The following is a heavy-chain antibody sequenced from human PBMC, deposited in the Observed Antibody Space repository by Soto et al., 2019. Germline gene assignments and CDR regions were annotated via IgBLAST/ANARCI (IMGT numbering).Heavy chain of an antibody. CDR3: ARDKDRPQLGGNYYYILDV. CDR2: IMPVFRRP. J-gene: IGHJ6*02. D-gene: IGHD3-3*02. Sequence: QVQLVQSGAEVKKPGSSVKVSCKASGGTFRTSAISWVRQAPGQGLEWVGGIMPVFRRPKYAQNFQGRVTSSADESTSTAYMELSRLRSDDTAVYYCARDKDRPQLGGNYYYILDVWGQGTAVTVSS. CDR1: GGTFRTSA. V-gene: IGHV1-69*12.